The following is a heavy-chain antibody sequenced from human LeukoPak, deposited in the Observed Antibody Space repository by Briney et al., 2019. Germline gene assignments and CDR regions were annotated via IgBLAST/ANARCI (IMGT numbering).Heavy chain of an antibody. V-gene: IGHV3-21*01. J-gene: IGHJ4*02. D-gene: IGHD3-22*01. CDR1: GFTFSTYS. CDR2: ISGSSIYI. Sequence: GGSLRLSCATSGFTFSTYSMNWVRQAPGKGLEWVSSISGSSIYINYADSVKGRFTISSDNAKNSLYLQMNSLRAEDTAVYYCARALYDSSGYYFDYWGQGALVTVSS. CDR3: ARALYDSSGYYFDY.